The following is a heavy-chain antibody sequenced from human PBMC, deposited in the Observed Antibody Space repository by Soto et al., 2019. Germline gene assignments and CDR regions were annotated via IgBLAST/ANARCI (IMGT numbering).Heavy chain of an antibody. CDR2: VNNDGTDT. CDR3: ARGGLQHALDV. CDR1: GFTFSNYW. J-gene: IGHJ6*02. D-gene: IGHD6-13*01. Sequence: EVQLVESGGGLVQPGGSLRLSCAASGFTFSNYWMYWVRQAPGKGLVWVSRVNNDGTDTTHADSVKGRFTSTRENAENTLYLQRNSLRAEDTDVYYCARGGLQHALDVWGQGSTVTVSS. V-gene: IGHV3-74*03.